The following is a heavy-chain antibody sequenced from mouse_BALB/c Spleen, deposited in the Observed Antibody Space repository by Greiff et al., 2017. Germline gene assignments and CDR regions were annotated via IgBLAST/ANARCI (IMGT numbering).Heavy chain of an antibody. V-gene: IGHV5-9-3*01. CDR3: ARHRAY. CDR2: ISSGGSYT. Sequence: EVKLQESGGGLVKPGGSLKLSCAASGFTFSSYAMSWVRQTPEKRLEWVATISSGGSYTYYPDSVKGRFTISRDNAKNTLYLQMSSLRSEDTAMYYCARHRAYWGQGTLVTVSA. J-gene: IGHJ3*01. CDR1: GFTFSSYA.